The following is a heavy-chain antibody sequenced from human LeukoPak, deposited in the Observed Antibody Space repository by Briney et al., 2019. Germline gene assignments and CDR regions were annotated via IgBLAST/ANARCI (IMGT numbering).Heavy chain of an antibody. Sequence: SVKVSCKXSGGTFSSYAISWVRQAPGQGLEWMGRIIPIFGTANYAQKFQGRVTITTDESTSTAYMELSSLRSEDTAVYYCARDGAARWEGFFDYWGQGTLVTVSS. D-gene: IGHD6-6*01. CDR3: ARDGAARWEGFFDY. J-gene: IGHJ4*02. CDR1: GGTFSSYA. CDR2: IIPIFGTA. V-gene: IGHV1-69*05.